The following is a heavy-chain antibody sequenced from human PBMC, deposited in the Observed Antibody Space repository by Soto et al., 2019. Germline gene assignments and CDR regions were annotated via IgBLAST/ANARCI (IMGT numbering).Heavy chain of an antibody. V-gene: IGHV5-51*01. Sequence: GESLKISCKGSGYSFTSYWIGWVRQMPGKGLEWMGIIYPGDSDTRYSPSFQGQVTISADKSISTAYLQWSSLKASDTAMYYCARRLGRQLVSCYYYYGMDVWGQGTTVTVSS. D-gene: IGHD6-13*01. J-gene: IGHJ6*02. CDR1: GYSFTSYW. CDR3: ARRLGRQLVSCYYYYGMDV. CDR2: IYPGDSDT.